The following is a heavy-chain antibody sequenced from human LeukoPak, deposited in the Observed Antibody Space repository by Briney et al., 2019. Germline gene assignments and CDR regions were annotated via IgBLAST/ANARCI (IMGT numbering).Heavy chain of an antibody. CDR1: GGSISSYC. Sequence: SETLSLTRTVSGGSISSYCWSWIRQPPGKGLEWIGYIYYSGSTNYNPSLKSRVTISVDTSKNQFSLNLTSVTTADTAVYYCARVSCSSTSCPRRDALDVWGQGTMVTVSS. CDR3: ARVSCSSTSCPRRDALDV. D-gene: IGHD2-2*01. CDR2: IYYSGST. J-gene: IGHJ3*01. V-gene: IGHV4-59*01.